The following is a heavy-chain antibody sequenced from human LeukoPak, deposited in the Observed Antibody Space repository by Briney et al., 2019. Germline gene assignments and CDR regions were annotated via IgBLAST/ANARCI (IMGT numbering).Heavy chain of an antibody. CDR2: INPDSGVT. Sequence: GSVKVSCKASGYKFTGYYIHWVRQAPGQGLEWMGWINPDSGVTDSVQKFQDRVTMTRDTSTTTAYMELSRLRADDTAIYYCARVAYGGNLRWFDPWGQGTLVTVSS. CDR3: ARVAYGGNLRWFDP. D-gene: IGHD4-23*01. J-gene: IGHJ5*02. CDR1: GYKFTGYY. V-gene: IGHV1-2*02.